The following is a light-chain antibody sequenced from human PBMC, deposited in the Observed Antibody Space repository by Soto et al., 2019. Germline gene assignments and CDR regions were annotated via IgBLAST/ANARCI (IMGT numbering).Light chain of an antibody. Sequence: QSALTQPASVSGFPGQSITISCTGSSIEVGAYNYVSWYQQHPGKAPKLIIYDVNNRPSGVSNRFSDSKSGNTASLTISGLQAEDEADYYCSSYSSGDTAYVFGTGTKLTVL. V-gene: IGLV2-14*03. J-gene: IGLJ1*01. CDR3: SSYSSGDTAYV. CDR1: SIEVGAYNY. CDR2: DVN.